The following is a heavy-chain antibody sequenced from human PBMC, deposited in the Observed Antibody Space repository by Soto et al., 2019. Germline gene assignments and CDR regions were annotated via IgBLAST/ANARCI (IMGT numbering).Heavy chain of an antibody. Sequence: GCLRVSWETSSLIFSNEAIVGFRQAPGKGLEWVSCITVRGDETFFLDSVKGRFAISIDHSENMLSLQMSSLRAEDRAIYYWARRGTYRWGHFDCWSQGTQVIESS. CDR3: ARRGTYRWGHFDC. J-gene: IGHJ4*02. D-gene: IGHD3-16*01. V-gene: IGHV3-23*01. CDR2: ITVRGDET. CDR1: SLIFSNEA.